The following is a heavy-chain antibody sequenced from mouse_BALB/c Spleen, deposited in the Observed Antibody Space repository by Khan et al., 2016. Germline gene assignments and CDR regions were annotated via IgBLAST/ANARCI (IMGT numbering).Heavy chain of an antibody. CDR3: AREGLLLGFFDY. CDR1: GYTFTSYT. D-gene: IGHD2-12*01. V-gene: IGHV1-4*01. CDR2: VNPSNDYT. J-gene: IGHJ2*01. Sequence: QVRLQQSGAELARPGASVKMSCKASGYTFTSYTMFWVKQRPGQGLEWLGYVNPSNDYTDYNQKFKDKATLTADKSSSTAYMQLNSLTSEDSAVYYCAREGLLLGFFDYWGQGTTLTVSS.